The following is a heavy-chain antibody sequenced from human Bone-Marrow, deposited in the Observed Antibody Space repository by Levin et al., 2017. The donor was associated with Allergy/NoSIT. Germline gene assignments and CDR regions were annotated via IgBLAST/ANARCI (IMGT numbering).Heavy chain of an antibody. V-gene: IGHV3-23*01. CDR3: ARNEIVAGRPFDY. D-gene: IGHD2/OR15-2a*01. J-gene: IGHJ4*02. CDR2: ISGDGGTT. Sequence: PGGSLRLSCVASGFSISYYTMTWVRQAPGKGLEWVSAISGDGGTTYNADSVKGRFTTSRDNPVNTLFLQMSSLRADDTAVYYCARNEIVAGRPFDYWGQGALVTVSS. CDR1: GFSISYYT.